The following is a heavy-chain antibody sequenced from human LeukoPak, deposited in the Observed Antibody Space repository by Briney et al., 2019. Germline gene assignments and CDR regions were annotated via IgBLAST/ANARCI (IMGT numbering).Heavy chain of an antibody. CDR1: GFTFSSYW. CDR3: AREFGRYSYGYVPYGMDV. J-gene: IGHJ6*04. Sequence: GGSLRLSCAASGFTFSSYWMSWVRQAPGKGLEWVANIKHDGSEKYYVDSVKGRFTISRDNAKNSLYLQMNSLRAEDTAVYYCAREFGRYSYGYVPYGMDVWGKGTTVTVSS. CDR2: IKHDGSEK. V-gene: IGHV3-7*03. D-gene: IGHD5-18*01.